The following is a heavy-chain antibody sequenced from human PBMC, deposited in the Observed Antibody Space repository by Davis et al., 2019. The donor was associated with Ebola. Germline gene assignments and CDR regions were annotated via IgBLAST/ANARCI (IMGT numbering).Heavy chain of an antibody. CDR2: IYYSGTT. CDR3: ARKYSSGWSHFDY. D-gene: IGHD6-19*01. CDR1: GDSISNTPYY. J-gene: IGHJ4*02. Sequence: SETLSLTCTVSGDSISNTPYYWSWIRQHPGRGLEWIGHIYYSGTTFYNPSLKSRITISVDTSKNQFSLKLSSVTAADTAVYYCARKYSSGWSHFDYWGQGTLVTVSS. V-gene: IGHV4-31*03.